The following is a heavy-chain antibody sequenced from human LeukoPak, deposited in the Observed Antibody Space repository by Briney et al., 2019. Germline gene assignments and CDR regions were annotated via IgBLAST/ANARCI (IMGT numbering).Heavy chain of an antibody. CDR3: ARTGSRYCQDY. Sequence: GESLKISCKASGYNFATYWIGWVRQMPGKGLEWMGIIYSIDSDPRYSPSFQGQVTNSADKSISTARLRWGSLRASDTAIYYCARTGSRYCQDYWGQGTLVTVSS. D-gene: IGHD2-15*01. CDR2: IYSIDSDP. V-gene: IGHV5-51*01. CDR1: GYNFATYW. J-gene: IGHJ4*02.